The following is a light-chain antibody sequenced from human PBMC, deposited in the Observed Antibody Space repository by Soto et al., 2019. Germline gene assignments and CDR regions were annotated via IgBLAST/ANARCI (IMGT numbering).Light chain of an antibody. CDR1: RSVSTY. Sequence: DIQMTQSPFSLSASVGDRVTITCRSSRSVSTYLHWYQQKPGKAPKLLIYSASILQSGVPSRFSGSGSGTDFTLAISGLQVEDFATYYCQQSYNTRYTFGQGTKLEMK. CDR2: SAS. J-gene: IGKJ2*01. CDR3: QQSYNTRYT. V-gene: IGKV1-39*01.